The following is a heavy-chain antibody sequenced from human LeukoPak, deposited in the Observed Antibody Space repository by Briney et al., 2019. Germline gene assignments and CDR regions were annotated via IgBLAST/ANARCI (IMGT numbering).Heavy chain of an antibody. CDR3: ARAPPDLGVAAAPKDY. D-gene: IGHD6-13*01. CDR2: ISAYNGNT. CDR1: GYTFTRYG. Sequence: EASVKVSCKASGYTFTRYGISWVRQAPGQGLKWMGWISAYNGNTNYAQKLQGRVTMATDTSTSTAYMELRSLRSDDTAVYYCARAPPDLGVAAAPKDYWGQGTLVTVSS. V-gene: IGHV1-18*01. J-gene: IGHJ4*02.